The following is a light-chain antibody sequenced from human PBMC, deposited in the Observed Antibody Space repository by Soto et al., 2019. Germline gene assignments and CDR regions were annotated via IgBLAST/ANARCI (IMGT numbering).Light chain of an antibody. CDR1: QSVSSY. J-gene: IGKJ5*01. V-gene: IGKV3-11*01. Sequence: DIMLSHTPATLSISPGEIAPLSCRASQSVSSYLAWYQQKPGQAPRLLIYDASNRATGIPARFSGSGSGTEFTLTISSLQPEDFATYYCLQHKSYPITFGQGTRLEIK. CDR2: DAS. CDR3: LQHKSYPIT.